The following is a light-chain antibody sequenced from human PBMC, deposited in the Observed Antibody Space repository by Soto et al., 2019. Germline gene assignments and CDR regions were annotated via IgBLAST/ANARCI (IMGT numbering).Light chain of an antibody. Sequence: TVLAQSLNTLSLKNKERATLSCRASESVNRDLAWYQQKPGQAPSLLIYSASFRATGVSARFSGSGSGTDFTLTISSLEPEDFAVYYCQQRSNGRLGSFGRVRRLEI. CDR2: SAS. CDR1: ESVNRD. CDR3: QQRSNGRLGS. J-gene: IGKJ5*01. V-gene: IGKV3-11*01.